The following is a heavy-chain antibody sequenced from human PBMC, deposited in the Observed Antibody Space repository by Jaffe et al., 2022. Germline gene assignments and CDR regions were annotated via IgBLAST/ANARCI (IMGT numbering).Heavy chain of an antibody. D-gene: IGHD3-10*01. V-gene: IGHV4-38-2*01. J-gene: IGHJ4*02. CDR1: GYSLSSGYY. CDR3: ARTLYGGNDY. Sequence: QVQLQESGPGLVKPSETLSLTCAVSGYSLSSGYYWGWIRQPPGKGLEWIGSISHTGSTYCNPSLKSRLTMSVDTSKNQFSLKLSSVTAADTAVYYCARTLYGGNDYRGQGTLVTVSS. CDR2: ISHTGST.